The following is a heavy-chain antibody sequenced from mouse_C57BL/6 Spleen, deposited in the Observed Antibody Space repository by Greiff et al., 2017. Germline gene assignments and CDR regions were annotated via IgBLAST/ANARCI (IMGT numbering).Heavy chain of an antibody. CDR3: ARCSITTVVATDY. CDR2: IYPGDGDT. D-gene: IGHD1-1*01. Sequence: QVQLQQSGAELVKPGASVKISCKASGYAFSSYWMNWVKQRPGKGLEWIGQIYPGDGDTNYNGKFKGKATLTADKSSSTAYMQLSSLTSEDSAVYFCARCSITTVVATDYWGQGTTLTVSS. V-gene: IGHV1-80*01. J-gene: IGHJ2*01. CDR1: GYAFSSYW.